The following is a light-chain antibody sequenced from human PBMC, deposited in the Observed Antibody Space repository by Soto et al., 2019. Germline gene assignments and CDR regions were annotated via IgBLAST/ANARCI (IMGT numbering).Light chain of an antibody. V-gene: IGKV3-11*01. CDR3: QQRRGWPIT. CDR1: PSVDTL. CDR2: DAS. Sequence: EIVLTQSPATLSLSPGERATLSCRASPSVDTLLSWYQQKPGQVPRLLIYDASNRATGIPARFSGSGSGTDFTLTISRLEPEDFAVYYCQQRRGWPITFGGGTKVEIK. J-gene: IGKJ4*01.